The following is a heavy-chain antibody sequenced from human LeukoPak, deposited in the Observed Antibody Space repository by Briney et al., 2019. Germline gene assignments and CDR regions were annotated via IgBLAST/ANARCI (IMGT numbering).Heavy chain of an antibody. J-gene: IGHJ4*02. CDR3: ARTRYSYGLWYFDY. CDR2: IYPGDSDT. CDR1: GYSFTNYW. V-gene: IGHV5-51*01. Sequence: PGESLKISCKGSGYSFTNYWIGWVRQMPGKGLEWMGIIYPGDSDTRYSPSFQGQVTISADKSINTAYLQWSSLKASDTAMYYCARTRYSYGLWYFDYWGQGTLVTVSS. D-gene: IGHD5-18*01.